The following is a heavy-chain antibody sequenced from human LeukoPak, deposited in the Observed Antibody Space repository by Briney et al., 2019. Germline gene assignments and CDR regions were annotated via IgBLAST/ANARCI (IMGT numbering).Heavy chain of an antibody. Sequence: ASAKVSCKASGYTFTSYDINWVRQATGQGLEWMGWMNPNSGNTGYAQKFQGRVTMTRNTSISTAYMELSSLRSEDTAVYYCARAIYYYDSSGYYPDAFDIWGQGTMVTVSS. D-gene: IGHD3-22*01. V-gene: IGHV1-8*01. CDR3: ARAIYYYDSSGYYPDAFDI. J-gene: IGHJ3*02. CDR2: MNPNSGNT. CDR1: GYTFTSYD.